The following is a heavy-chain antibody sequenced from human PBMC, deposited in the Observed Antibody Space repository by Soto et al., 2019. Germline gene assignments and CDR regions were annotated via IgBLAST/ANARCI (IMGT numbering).Heavy chain of an antibody. V-gene: IGHV3-23*01. Sequence: EVQLLESGRGLVQPGGSLRLSCAASGFTFSSYAMSWVRQAPGKGLEWVSAISGSGGSTYYADSVKGRFTISRDNSKNTLYLQMNSLRAEDTAVYYCAKGGLRFLEWLFPGVFIYWGQGTLVTVSS. D-gene: IGHD3-3*01. CDR3: AKGGLRFLEWLFPGVFIY. J-gene: IGHJ4*02. CDR1: GFTFSSYA. CDR2: ISGSGGST.